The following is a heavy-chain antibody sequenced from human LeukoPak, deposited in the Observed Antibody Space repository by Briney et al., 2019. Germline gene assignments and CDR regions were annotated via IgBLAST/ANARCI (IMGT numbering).Heavy chain of an antibody. CDR1: GSTFSSYS. CDR3: ARGVVPAAFDH. J-gene: IGHJ4*02. D-gene: IGHD2-2*01. CDR2: ISSSSDHI. Sequence: AGGSLRLTCAASGSTFSSYSMNWVRQAPGKGLEWVSSISSSSDHIAYADSVKGRFTISRDNAKNALYLQVNSLRAEDTAVYYCARGVVPAAFDHWGQGTLVTVSS. V-gene: IGHV3-21*01.